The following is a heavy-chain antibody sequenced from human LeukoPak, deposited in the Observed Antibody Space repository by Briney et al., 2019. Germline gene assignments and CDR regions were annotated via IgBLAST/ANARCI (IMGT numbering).Heavy chain of an antibody. CDR1: GFTFSSYE. CDR2: LSYDGSGN. V-gene: IGHV3-30*01. J-gene: IGHJ4*02. D-gene: IGHD2-2*01. CDR3: ARVACKTSCSNGVYLDY. Sequence: GGSLRLSCAASGFTFSSYEMHWVRQAPGKGLEWVALLSYDGSGNYYADSVKGRFTISRDNSKNTLYLQMTSLRAEDTAVYYCARVACKTSCSNGVYLDYWGQGTLVTVSS.